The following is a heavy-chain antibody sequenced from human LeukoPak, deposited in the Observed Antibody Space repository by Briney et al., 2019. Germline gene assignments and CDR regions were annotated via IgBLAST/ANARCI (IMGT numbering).Heavy chain of an antibody. J-gene: IGHJ4*02. CDR1: GGSLSGYY. V-gene: IGHV4-34*01. CDR3: AREPLVTPADY. Sequence: SETLSLTCAVYGGSLSGYYWSWIRQPPGKGLEWIGEINHSGSTNYNPSLKSRVTISVDTSKNQFSLKLSSVTAADTAVYYCAREPLVTPADYWGQGTLVTVSS. D-gene: IGHD2/OR15-2a*01. CDR2: INHSGST.